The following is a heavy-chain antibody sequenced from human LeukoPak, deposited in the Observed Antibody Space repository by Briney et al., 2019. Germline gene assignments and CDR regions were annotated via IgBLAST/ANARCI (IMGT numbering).Heavy chain of an antibody. Sequence: ASVKVSCKASGYTFTSYDINWVRQATGQGLEWMGWINPNSGGTNYAQKFQGRVTMTRDTSISTAYMELSRMRSDDTAVYYCARVVGYYMDVWGKGTTVTVSS. CDR3: ARVVGYYMDV. V-gene: IGHV1-2*02. CDR2: INPNSGGT. CDR1: GYTFTSYD. J-gene: IGHJ6*03. D-gene: IGHD1-26*01.